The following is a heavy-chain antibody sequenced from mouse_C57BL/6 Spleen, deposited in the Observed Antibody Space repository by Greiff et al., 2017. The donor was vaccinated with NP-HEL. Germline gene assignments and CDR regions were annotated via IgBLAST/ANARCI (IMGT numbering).Heavy chain of an antibody. V-gene: IGHV1-4*01. CDR2: INPSSGYT. CDR3: ARSYYGSIWYFDV. D-gene: IGHD1-1*01. Sequence: QVQLKESGAELARPGASVKMSCKASGYTFTSYTMHWVKQRPGQGLEWIGYINPSSGYTKYNQKFKDKATLTADKSSSTAYMQLSSLTSEDSAVYYCARSYYGSIWYFDVWGTGTTVTVSS. CDR1: GYTFTSYT. J-gene: IGHJ1*03.